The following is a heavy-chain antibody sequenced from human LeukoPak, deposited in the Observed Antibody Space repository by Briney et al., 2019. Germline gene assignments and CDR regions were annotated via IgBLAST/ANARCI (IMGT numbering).Heavy chain of an antibody. D-gene: IGHD5-18*01. J-gene: IGHJ6*03. CDR3: ARAWIQLWTLYYYYYMDV. CDR2: MNPNSGNT. V-gene: IGHV1-8*01. Sequence: ASVKVSCKASGYTFTSDDINWVRQATGQGLEWMGWMNPNSGNTGYAQKFQGRVTMTRNTSISTAYMELSSLRSEDTAVYYCARAWIQLWTLYYYYYMDVWGKGTTVTVSS. CDR1: GYTFTSDD.